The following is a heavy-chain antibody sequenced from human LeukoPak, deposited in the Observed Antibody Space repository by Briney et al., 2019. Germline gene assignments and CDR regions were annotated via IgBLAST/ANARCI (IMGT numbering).Heavy chain of an antibody. V-gene: IGHV3-53*05. D-gene: IGHD3-16*01. CDR2: IFSGGST. CDR1: GFNVSSNY. J-gene: IGHJ4*02. Sequence: PGGSLRLSCAASGFNVSSNYMSWVRQAPGKGLEWVSVIFSGGSTYYADSVKGRFRVSRDKSKNTLYLQMNSLRAEDTAVYYCARASPGEPFDYWGQGTLVTVSS. CDR3: ARASPGEPFDY.